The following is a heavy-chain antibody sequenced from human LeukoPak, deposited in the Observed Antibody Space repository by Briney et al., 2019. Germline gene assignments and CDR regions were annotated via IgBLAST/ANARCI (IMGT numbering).Heavy chain of an antibody. Sequence: ASVKVSCKASGYTFTSYYMHWVRQAPGQGLEWMGIINPSGGSTSYAQKFQGRVTMTRGTSTSTVYMELSSLRSEDTAVYYCARRSPISGHTRYYYYGMDVWGQGTTVTVSS. V-gene: IGHV1-46*01. J-gene: IGHJ6*02. CDR2: INPSGGST. CDR3: ARRSPISGHTRYYYYGMDV. CDR1: GYTFTSYY. D-gene: IGHD6-19*01.